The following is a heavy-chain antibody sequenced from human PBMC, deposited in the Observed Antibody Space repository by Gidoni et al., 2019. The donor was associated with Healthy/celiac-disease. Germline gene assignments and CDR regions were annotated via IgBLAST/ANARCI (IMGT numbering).Heavy chain of an antibody. CDR1: GYTFPSYG. J-gene: IGHJ4*02. CDR3: ARAVSNRSGRTLGY. Sequence: QVQLVQSGAEVKKPGASVKVSCKASGYTFPSYGFSWVRQAPGQGLEWMVWISAYNGNTNYAQKLQSRVTMTTDTSTSTAYMELRSLRSDDTAVYYCARAVSNRSGRTLGYWGQGTLVTVSS. D-gene: IGHD1-1*01. V-gene: IGHV1-18*01. CDR2: ISAYNGNT.